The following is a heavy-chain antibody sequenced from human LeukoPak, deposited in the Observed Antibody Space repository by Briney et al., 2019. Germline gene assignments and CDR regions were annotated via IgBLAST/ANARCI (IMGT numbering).Heavy chain of an antibody. CDR3: ARTNLYSFDY. CDR2: TYYRSKWYD. CDR1: GDIVSSNSAG. D-gene: IGHD2-8*01. J-gene: IGHJ4*02. Sequence: SQTLSLTCALSGDIVSSNSAGWHWIRQSPSRGLEWLGKTYYRSKWYDDYALSVKSRIAINPDTSKNQFSLQLNSVTPEDTAVYYCARTNLYSFDYWGQGTLVTVSS. V-gene: IGHV6-1*01.